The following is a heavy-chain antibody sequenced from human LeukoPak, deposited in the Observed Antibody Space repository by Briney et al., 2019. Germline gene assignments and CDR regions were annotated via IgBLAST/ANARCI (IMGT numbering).Heavy chain of an antibody. CDR2: IKQDGSEK. CDR1: GFTFSSYW. Sequence: GGSLRLSCAASGFTFSSYWMTWVRQAPGKGLEWVASIKQDGSEKYYVDSVKGRFTISRDNANNSLYLQMNSLRAEDTAVYYCASSGYYYRLGHWGQGTLVTVSS. CDR3: ASSGYYYRLGH. J-gene: IGHJ4*02. D-gene: IGHD3-22*01. V-gene: IGHV3-7*01.